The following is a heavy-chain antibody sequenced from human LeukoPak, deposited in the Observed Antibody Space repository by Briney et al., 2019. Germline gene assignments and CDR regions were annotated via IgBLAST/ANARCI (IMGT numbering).Heavy chain of an antibody. V-gene: IGHV3-21*01. CDR2: ISSSSSYI. CDR3: ARDLYDFWSGYYVYYYYYGMAV. Sequence: GGSLRLSCAASGFTFSSYSMNWVRQAPGKGLEWVSSISSSSSYIYYADSVKGRFTISRDNAKNSLYLQTNSLRAEDTAVYYCARDLYDFWSGYYVYYYYYGMAVWGQGTTVTVSS. J-gene: IGHJ6*02. CDR1: GFTFSSYS. D-gene: IGHD3-3*01.